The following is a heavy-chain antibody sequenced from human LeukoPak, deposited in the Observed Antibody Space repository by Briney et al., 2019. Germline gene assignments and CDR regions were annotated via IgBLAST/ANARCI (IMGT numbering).Heavy chain of an antibody. D-gene: IGHD3-16*02. CDR2: IYWTDDK. CDR3: ARRPPIPPHCYRSLSQYRY. V-gene: IGHV2-5*01. J-gene: IGHJ4*02. Sequence: SGPTLVNPTQTLTLTCNFSGFSLTTSGVGVGWIRQPPGKALEWLALIYWTDDKRYIPSLKSRLTITKDTSKNQVVLTLTLQEPVEPATYCCARRPPIPPHCYRSLSQYRYWGQRTLVTVSS. CDR1: GFSLTTSGVG.